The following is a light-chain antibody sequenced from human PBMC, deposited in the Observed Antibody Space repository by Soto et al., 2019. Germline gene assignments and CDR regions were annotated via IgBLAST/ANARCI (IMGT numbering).Light chain of an antibody. J-gene: IGLJ1*01. V-gene: IGLV1-44*01. CDR1: SSNIGRNT. CDR2: TND. CDR3: AAWDDSLKGHG. Sequence: QSVLTQPPSASGTPGQRVTISCSGSSSNIGRNTVHWYQQLPGTAPNVLIYTNDKRPSGVPVRFSGSKSGTSASLAISGLQSEDEADYYCAAWDDSLKGHGFGTGTKVTVL.